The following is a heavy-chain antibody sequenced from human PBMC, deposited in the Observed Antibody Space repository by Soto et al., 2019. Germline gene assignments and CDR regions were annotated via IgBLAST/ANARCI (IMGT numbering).Heavy chain of an antibody. V-gene: IGHV3-33*01. CDR2: IWDDGSNK. CDR3: ARDSYGMDV. CDR1: GFTFRNYA. Sequence: QVQLVESGGGVVQPGRSLRLSCAASGFTFRNYAMHWVRQAPGKGLEWVAVIWDDGSNKYYADSVKGRFTISRDNSKNTLYLEMNSLRAEDTAVYYCARDSYGMDVWGQGTTVTVSS. D-gene: IGHD3-10*01. J-gene: IGHJ6*02.